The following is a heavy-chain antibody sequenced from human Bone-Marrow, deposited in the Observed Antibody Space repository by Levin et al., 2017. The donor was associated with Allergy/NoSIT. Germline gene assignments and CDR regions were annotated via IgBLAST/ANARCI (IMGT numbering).Heavy chain of an antibody. Sequence: TGGSLRLSCAASGFRFSTYGMSWVRQTPVKGLEWVSSISDRGDDTYYAESVTGRFSISRDSSKNTLYLQMNSLRVEDTAIYYCVKGHYYDGRGRYSYFDSWGQGSLVTVSS. CDR1: GFRFSTYG. J-gene: IGHJ4*02. V-gene: IGHV3-23*01. D-gene: IGHD3-22*01. CDR2: ISDRGDDT. CDR3: VKGHYYDGRGRYSYFDS.